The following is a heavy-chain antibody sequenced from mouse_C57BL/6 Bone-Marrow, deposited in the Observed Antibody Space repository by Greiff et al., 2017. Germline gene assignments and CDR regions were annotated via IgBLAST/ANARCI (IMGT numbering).Heavy chain of an antibody. D-gene: IGHD2-5*01. CDR3: ARWGSNYVAWYFDV. Sequence: QVQLQQSGAELARPGASVKLSCKASGYTFTSYGISWVKQSTGQGLEWIGEIYPRSGNTYYNEKFQGKATLTADKSSSTAYMELRSLTSEDSAVYCCARWGSNYVAWYFDVWGTGTTVTVSS. CDR2: IYPRSGNT. V-gene: IGHV1-81*01. J-gene: IGHJ1*03. CDR1: GYTFTSYG.